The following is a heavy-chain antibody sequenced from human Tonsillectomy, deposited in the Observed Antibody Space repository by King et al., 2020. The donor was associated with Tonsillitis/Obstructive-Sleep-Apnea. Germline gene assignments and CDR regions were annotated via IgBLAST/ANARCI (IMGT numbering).Heavy chain of an antibody. Sequence: QLVQSGGGLVKPGGSLRLSCAASGFTFSSYSMNWVRQAPGKGLEWVSSISTSSSYIYYADSVKGRFTISRDNAKNSLYLQMNSLRAEDTAVYYCARDSDDAFDIWGLGTMVTVSS. V-gene: IGHV3-21*01. CDR1: GFTFSSYS. CDR2: ISTSSSYI. CDR3: ARDSDDAFDI. J-gene: IGHJ3*02.